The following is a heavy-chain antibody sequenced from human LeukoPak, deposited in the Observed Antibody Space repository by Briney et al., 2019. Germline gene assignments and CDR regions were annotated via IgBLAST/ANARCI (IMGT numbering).Heavy chain of an antibody. Sequence: GGSLRLSCAASGFTFDDYAMHWVRQAPGKGLEWVSGISWNSGSIGYADSVKGRFTISRDNAKNSLYLQMNSLRAEDMALYYCATRTQISPFDYWGQGALVTVSS. V-gene: IGHV3-9*03. CDR2: ISWNSGSI. CDR3: ATRTQISPFDY. D-gene: IGHD1-7*01. J-gene: IGHJ4*02. CDR1: GFTFDDYA.